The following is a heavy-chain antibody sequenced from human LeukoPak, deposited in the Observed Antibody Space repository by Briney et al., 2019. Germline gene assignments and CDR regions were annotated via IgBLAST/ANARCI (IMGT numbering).Heavy chain of an antibody. CDR1: GFTFSSYW. Sequence: TGGSLRLSCAASGFTFSSYWMSWVRQAPGKGLEWVANIKQDGSEKYYVDSVKGRFTISRDNAKNSLYLQMNSLRAEDTAVYYCARDLVVGYEDYFDYWGQGTLVTVSS. V-gene: IGHV3-7*01. D-gene: IGHD2-2*01. J-gene: IGHJ4*02. CDR2: IKQDGSEK. CDR3: ARDLVVGYEDYFDY.